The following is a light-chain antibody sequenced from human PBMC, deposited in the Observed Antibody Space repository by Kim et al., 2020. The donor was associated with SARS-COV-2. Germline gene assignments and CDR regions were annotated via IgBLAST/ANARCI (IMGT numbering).Light chain of an antibody. V-gene: IGLV2-8*01. CDR3: SSYAGSNNGV. CDR2: DVT. Sequence: QSALTQPPSASGSPGQSVTISCTGSSSDIGTYDYVSWYQQNPGKAPKLIIYDVTKLPSGVPDRFSGSKSANTASLTVSGLQAEDEADYYCSSYAGSNNGVFGGGTQLTVL. J-gene: IGLJ2*01. CDR1: SSDIGTYDY.